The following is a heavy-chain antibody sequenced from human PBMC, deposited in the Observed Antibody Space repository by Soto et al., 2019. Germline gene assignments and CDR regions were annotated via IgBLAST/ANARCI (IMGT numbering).Heavy chain of an antibody. D-gene: IGHD5-12*01. Sequence: QVQLVESGGGVVQPGRSLRLSCAASGFTFSSYSMHWVRQAPGKGLEWVAVIWYDGSNKYYADSVKGRFTISRDNSKNTLYLQMNGLRAEDTAVYYCARDEEMATIQGELRLSLFDYWGQGTLVTVSS. V-gene: IGHV3-33*01. J-gene: IGHJ4*02. CDR1: GFTFSSYS. CDR3: ARDEEMATIQGELRLSLFDY. CDR2: IWYDGSNK.